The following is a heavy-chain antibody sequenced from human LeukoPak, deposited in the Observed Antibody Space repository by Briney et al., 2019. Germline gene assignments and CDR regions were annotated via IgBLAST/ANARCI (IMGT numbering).Heavy chain of an antibody. V-gene: IGHV1-69*06. J-gene: IGHJ4*02. CDR1: GGTFSSYT. Sequence: SVKVSCKASGGTFSSYTLNWVRQAPGQGLEWMGGIIPIFGTANYAQKFQGRVTITADKSTSTAYMELSSLRSEVTAVYYCARSSIAAPIDYWGQGTLVTVSS. CDR3: ARSSIAAPIDY. D-gene: IGHD6-6*01. CDR2: IIPIFGTA.